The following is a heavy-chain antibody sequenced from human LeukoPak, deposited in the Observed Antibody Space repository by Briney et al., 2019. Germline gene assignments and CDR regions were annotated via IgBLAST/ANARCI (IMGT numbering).Heavy chain of an antibody. J-gene: IGHJ6*03. V-gene: IGHV3-21*01. CDR2: ISSSSSYI. Sequence: GGSLRLSCAASGFTFSSSGMSWVRQAPGKGLEWVSSISSSSSYIYYADSVKGRFTISRDNAKNSLYLQMNSLRAEDTAVYYGARLQDSYYNMDVWGKGTTVTVSS. CDR3: ARLQDSYYNMDV. CDR1: GFTFSSSG. D-gene: IGHD4-11*01.